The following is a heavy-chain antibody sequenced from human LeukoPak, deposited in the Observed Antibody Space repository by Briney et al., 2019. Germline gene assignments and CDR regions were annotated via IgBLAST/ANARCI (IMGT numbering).Heavy chain of an antibody. D-gene: IGHD1-26*01. CDR3: ARRWELPFDY. Sequence: TSKTLSLTCAVYGGSFSGYYWSWIRQPPGKGLEWIGEINHSGSTNYNPSLKSRVTISVDTSKNQFSLKLSSVTAADTAVYYCARRWELPFDYWGQGTLVTVSS. V-gene: IGHV4-34*01. CDR2: INHSGST. J-gene: IGHJ4*02. CDR1: GGSFSGYY.